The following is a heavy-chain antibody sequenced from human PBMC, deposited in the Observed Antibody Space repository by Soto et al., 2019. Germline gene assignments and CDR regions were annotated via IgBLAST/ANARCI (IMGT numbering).Heavy chain of an antibody. J-gene: IGHJ4*02. CDR3: AKELGGGSGSYSLWGY. V-gene: IGHV3-30*18. Sequence: QVQLVESGGGVVQPGRSLRLSCAASGFTFSSYGMHWVRQAPGKGLEWVAVISYDGSNKYYADSVKGRFTISRDNSKNTLYLQMNSLRAEDTAVYYCAKELGGGSGSYSLWGYWGQGTLVTVSS. CDR1: GFTFSSYG. CDR2: ISYDGSNK. D-gene: IGHD3-10*01.